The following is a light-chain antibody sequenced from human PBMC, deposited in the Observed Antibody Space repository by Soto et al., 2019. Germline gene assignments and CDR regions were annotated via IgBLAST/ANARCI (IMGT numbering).Light chain of an antibody. CDR3: QQYNGYSTWT. Sequence: DIQMTQSPSTLSASVGDRVTIACRASQSISRWLAWYQQKPGKAPTVLIWDASSLHSGVPSRFSGSGYGTEFTLPISSLQPDDFGTYYCQQYNGYSTWTFGQGTKVEIK. V-gene: IGKV1-5*01. CDR2: DAS. CDR1: QSISRW. J-gene: IGKJ1*01.